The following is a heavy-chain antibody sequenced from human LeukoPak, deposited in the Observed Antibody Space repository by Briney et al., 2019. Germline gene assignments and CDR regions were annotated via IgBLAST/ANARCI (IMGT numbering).Heavy chain of an antibody. CDR1: GFTVSSNY. J-gene: IGHJ4*02. Sequence: GGSLRLSCAASGFTVSSNYMSWVRQAPGKGLDWVSVIYSGGSTYYADSLKGRFTISRDNSKNTLDLQMNSLRAEVTAVYYCAREGRDLDSSGYGFDYWGQGTLVTVSS. CDR2: IYSGGST. D-gene: IGHD3-22*01. CDR3: AREGRDLDSSGYGFDY. V-gene: IGHV3-66*01.